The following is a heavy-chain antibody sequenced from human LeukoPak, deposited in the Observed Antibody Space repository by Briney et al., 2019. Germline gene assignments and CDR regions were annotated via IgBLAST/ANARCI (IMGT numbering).Heavy chain of an antibody. CDR1: GGTFSRYA. Sequence: SVKVSYKASGGTFSRYAISWVRQAPGQGLEWMGGIIPMFGIANYAQKFQGRVTITADESTSTAYMELSSLRSEDTAVYYCARDRPYTGGWRGFDYWGQGTLVTVSS. J-gene: IGHJ4*02. V-gene: IGHV1-69*13. D-gene: IGHD6-19*01. CDR3: ARDRPYTGGWRGFDY. CDR2: IIPMFGIA.